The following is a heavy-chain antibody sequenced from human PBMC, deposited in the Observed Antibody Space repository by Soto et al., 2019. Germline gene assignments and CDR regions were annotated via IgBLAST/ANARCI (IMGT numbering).Heavy chain of an antibody. CDR1: GGSISSGDYY. J-gene: IGHJ5*02. Sequence: QVQLQESGPGLVKPSQTLSLTCTVSGGSISSGDYYWSWIRQPPGKGLEWIGNIDYIGSTYYTASLKRRVTTSADRSKNQFSLKLSSVTATDTAIYYCARESCTSASCPWGWFDPWGQGTLVTVSS. D-gene: IGHD2-2*01. V-gene: IGHV4-30-4*01. CDR3: ARESCTSASCPWGWFDP. CDR2: IDYIGST.